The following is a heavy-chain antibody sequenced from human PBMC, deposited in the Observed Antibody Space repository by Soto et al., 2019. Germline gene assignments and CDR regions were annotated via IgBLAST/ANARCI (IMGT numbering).Heavy chain of an antibody. V-gene: IGHV4-34*01. D-gene: IGHD5-12*01. J-gene: IGHJ4*02. Sequence: SETLSLTCAVYGGSFSDYYWSWIRQPPGKGLEWIGEINHSGSTNYNPSLKSRVTISLDTSRTQFSLKLTSVTAADTAVYHCARRYSGFDFDYWGQGTPVTVSS. CDR1: GGSFSDYY. CDR2: INHSGST. CDR3: ARRYSGFDFDY.